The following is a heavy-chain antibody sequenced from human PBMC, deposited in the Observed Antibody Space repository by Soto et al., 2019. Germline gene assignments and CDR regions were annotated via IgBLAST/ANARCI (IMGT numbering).Heavy chain of an antibody. CDR1: GFTFSSYA. Sequence: GGSLRLSCAASGFTFSSYAMSWVRQAPGKGLEWVSAISGSGGSTYYADSVKGRFTISRDNSKNTLYLQMNSLRAEDTAVYYCAKDFVGASRAEYFQHWGQGTLVTVSS. V-gene: IGHV3-23*01. J-gene: IGHJ1*01. D-gene: IGHD1-26*01. CDR3: AKDFVGASRAEYFQH. CDR2: ISGSGGST.